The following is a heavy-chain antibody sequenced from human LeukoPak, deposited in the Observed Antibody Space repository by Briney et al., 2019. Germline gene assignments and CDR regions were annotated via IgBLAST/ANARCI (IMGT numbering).Heavy chain of an antibody. CDR1: GGYFSGYY. V-gene: IGHV4-34*01. J-gene: IGHJ2*01. Sequence: PSETLSPTCAVYGGYFSGYYWTWVRQAPGKGLEWIGQTDHNGNTHYSPSFKSRVIISVDTSKRQVSLNLKSVTAADTAMYYCASLANRVVGFNDFWYLDHWGPGTLVTVSS. D-gene: IGHD4/OR15-4a*01. CDR3: ASLANRVVGFNDFWYLDH. CDR2: TDHNGNT.